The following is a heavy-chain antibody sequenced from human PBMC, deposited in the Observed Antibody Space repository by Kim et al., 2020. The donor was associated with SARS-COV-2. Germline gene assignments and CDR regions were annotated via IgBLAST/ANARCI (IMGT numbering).Heavy chain of an antibody. Sequence: INYADYVKGRFTSSRDNEKNALYMQMNSLRDDDTAIYYCVRDYRYALDYWGQGTLVTVSS. CDR2: I. V-gene: IGHV3-48*02. J-gene: IGHJ4*02. CDR3: VRDYRYALDY. D-gene: IGHD5-18*01.